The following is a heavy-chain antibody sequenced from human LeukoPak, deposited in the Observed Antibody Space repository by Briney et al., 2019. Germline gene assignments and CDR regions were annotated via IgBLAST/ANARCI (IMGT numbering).Heavy chain of an antibody. CDR1: GYTFTNYA. J-gene: IGHJ4*02. D-gene: IGHD6-6*01. V-gene: IGHV1-69*05. CDR3: ARGRSMAVLNYFDY. Sequence: ASVKFSCKASGYTFTNYAISWVRQAPGQGLEWMGGIIPSFRTTNYAQKFQGRVTISTDKSTSTAYMELSSLRSDDTAVYYCARGRSMAVLNYFDYWGQGTLVTVSS. CDR2: IIPSFRTT.